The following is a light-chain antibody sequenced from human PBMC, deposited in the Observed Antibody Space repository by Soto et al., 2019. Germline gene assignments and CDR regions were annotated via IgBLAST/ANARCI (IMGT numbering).Light chain of an antibody. CDR2: EVN. Sequence: QSVLTQPASVSWSPGQSVTISCTGPRSDIGDSNFISWYQHSPGKAPRLLIYEVNNRPSGVSKRFSGSKAGNTASLTISGLLDDDEADYFCASLRSGTILVFGSGTKVTV. V-gene: IGLV2-14*01. CDR1: RSDIGDSNF. J-gene: IGLJ1*01. CDR3: ASLRSGTILV.